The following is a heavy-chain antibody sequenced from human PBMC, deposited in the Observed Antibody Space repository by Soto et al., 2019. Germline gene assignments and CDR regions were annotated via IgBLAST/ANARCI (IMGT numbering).Heavy chain of an antibody. CDR1: GYTFTTYD. J-gene: IGHJ4*02. D-gene: IGHD2-15*01. CDR3: ARDPVGTQTRAGFDY. Sequence: QVQLVQSGAEVKKPGASVKVSCKASGYTFTTYDINWVRQAHGQGLEWMGWMNPNSGKRGYAQKFQGRVHMTRNTSISPAYMELSSLRSEDTAVYYCARDPVGTQTRAGFDYWGQGTLVPVSS. V-gene: IGHV1-8*01. CDR2: MNPNSGKR.